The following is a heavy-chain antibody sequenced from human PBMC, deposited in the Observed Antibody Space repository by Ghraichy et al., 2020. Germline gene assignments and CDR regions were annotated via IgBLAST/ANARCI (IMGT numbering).Heavy chain of an antibody. J-gene: IGHJ4*02. CDR2: IYSDGST. CDR3: ARNRPDPDGYYFDY. Sequence: GGSLRLSCEASGFTVSRSYMSWVRQAPGKGLEWVSIIYSDGSTYYADSVKSRFTISRDNSKNTLYLQMKSLSPEDTAVYYCARNRPDPDGYYFDYWGRGTLVTVSS. CDR1: GFTVSRSY. V-gene: IGHV3-53*01.